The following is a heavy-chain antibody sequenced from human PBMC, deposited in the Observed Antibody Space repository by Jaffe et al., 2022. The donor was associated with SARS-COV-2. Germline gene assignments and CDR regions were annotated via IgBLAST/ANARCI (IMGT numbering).Heavy chain of an antibody. CDR2: INPNTGGT. D-gene: IGHD2-2*03. Sequence: QVHLVQSGAEVKKPGASVKVSCKASRYTFTGYDLHWVRQAPGQGLEWMGWINPNTGGTNYAQKFQGRVTMTRDTSITTAYMELSRLRFDDTAVYYCARDVGDCSSAVCPVLDVWGQGTTVTVSS. CDR3: ARDVGDCSSAVCPVLDV. J-gene: IGHJ6*02. CDR1: RYTFTGYD. V-gene: IGHV1-2*02.